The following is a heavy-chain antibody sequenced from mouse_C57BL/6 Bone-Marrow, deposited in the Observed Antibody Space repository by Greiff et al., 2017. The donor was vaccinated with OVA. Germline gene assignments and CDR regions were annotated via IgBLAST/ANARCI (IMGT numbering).Heavy chain of an antibody. D-gene: IGHD1-1*01. V-gene: IGHV1-58*01. Sequence: EVKLQESGAELVRPGSSVKMSCKTSGYTFTSYGINWVKQRPGQGLEWIGYIYIGNGYTEYNEKFKGKATLTSDTSSSTAYMQLSSLTSEDSAIYFCATPLYYGSSFGAMDYWGQGTSVTVSS. CDR3: ATPLYYGSSFGAMDY. CDR2: IYIGNGYT. CDR1: GYTFTSYG. J-gene: IGHJ4*01.